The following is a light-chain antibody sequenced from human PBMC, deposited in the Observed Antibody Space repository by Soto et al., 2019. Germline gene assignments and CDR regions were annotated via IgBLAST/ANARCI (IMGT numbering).Light chain of an antibody. J-gene: IGLJ1*01. CDR1: SSDVGGYNY. CDR2: EVS. CDR3: SSYTSSSTLWV. Sequence: QSVVTQPACVSGSPGQSITISCTGTSSDVGGYNYVSWYQQHPGKAPKLMIYEVSNRPSGVSNRFSGSKSGNTASLTISGLQAEDEADYYCSSYTSSSTLWVFGTGTKVTVL. V-gene: IGLV2-14*01.